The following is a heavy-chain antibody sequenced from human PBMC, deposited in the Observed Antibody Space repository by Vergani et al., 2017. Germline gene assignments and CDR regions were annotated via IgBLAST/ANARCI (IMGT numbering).Heavy chain of an antibody. Sequence: QVQLQESGPGLVKPSETLSLTCTVSGGSISSHYWSWIRQPPGKGLEWIGYIYYSGSTNYNPSLKSRVTISVDTSKNQFSLKLSSVTAADTAVYYCARLRGTNYYYYGMDVWGQGP. CDR1: GGSISSHY. V-gene: IGHV4-59*11. D-gene: IGHD1-14*01. J-gene: IGHJ6*02. CDR2: IYYSGST. CDR3: ARLRGTNYYYYGMDV.